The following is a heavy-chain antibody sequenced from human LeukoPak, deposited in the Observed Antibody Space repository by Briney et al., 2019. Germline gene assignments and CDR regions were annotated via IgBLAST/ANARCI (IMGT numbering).Heavy chain of an antibody. D-gene: IGHD2-15*01. CDR1: GFTFSSYE. Sequence: AGGSLRLSCAASGFTFSSYEMNWVRQAPGKGLEWVSYISSSGSTIYYADSVKGRFTISRDNAKNSLYLQMNSLRAEDTAVYYCARGIVVVAQLGFYFYYMDVWGKGTTVTISS. J-gene: IGHJ6*03. CDR3: ARGIVVVAQLGFYFYYMDV. CDR2: ISSSGSTI. V-gene: IGHV3-48*03.